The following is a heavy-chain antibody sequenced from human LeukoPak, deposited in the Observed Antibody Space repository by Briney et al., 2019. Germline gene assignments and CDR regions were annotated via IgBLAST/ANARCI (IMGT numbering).Heavy chain of an antibody. J-gene: IGHJ3*02. CDR1: GFTFRNHW. CDR3: SVGVITGTFHI. CDR2: VNGYGNST. V-gene: IGHV3-74*01. Sequence: GGSLRLSCAASGFTFRNHWMHWVRQAPGEGLVWVSRVNGYGNSTNYADSVKGRYTISRDNAKNTLYLQMNSLRVEDTAVYYCSVGVITGTFHIWGQGTMVTVSS. D-gene: IGHD3-16*02.